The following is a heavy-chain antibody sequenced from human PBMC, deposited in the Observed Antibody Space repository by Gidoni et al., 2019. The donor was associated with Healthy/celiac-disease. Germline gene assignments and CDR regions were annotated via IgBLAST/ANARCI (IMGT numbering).Heavy chain of an antibody. D-gene: IGHD3-10*01. CDR3: ARYSVRGVIPDY. CDR2: IYHSGST. Sequence: QVQLQESGPGLVKPSETLSLTCTVSGYSISRGYYWGWIRQPPGKGLEWIGSIYHSGSTYYNPSLKSRVTISVDTSKNQFSLKLSSVTAADTAVYYCARYSVRGVIPDYWGQGTLVTVSS. CDR1: GYSISRGYY. V-gene: IGHV4-38-2*02. J-gene: IGHJ4*02.